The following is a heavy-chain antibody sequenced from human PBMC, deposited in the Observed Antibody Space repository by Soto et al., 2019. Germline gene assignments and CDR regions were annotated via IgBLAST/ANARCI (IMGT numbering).Heavy chain of an antibody. Sequence: PGGSLRLSCAASGFTFSSYSMNWVRQAPGKGLEWVSSISSSSSYIYYADSVKGRFTISRDNAKNSLYLQMNSLRAEDTAVYYCARDRGIYSSSEFDYWGQGTLVTVSS. J-gene: IGHJ4*02. CDR1: GFTFSSYS. V-gene: IGHV3-21*01. CDR3: ARDRGIYSSSEFDY. D-gene: IGHD6-6*01. CDR2: ISSSSSYI.